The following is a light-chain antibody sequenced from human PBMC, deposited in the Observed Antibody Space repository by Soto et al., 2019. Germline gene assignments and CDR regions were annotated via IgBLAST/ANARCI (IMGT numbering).Light chain of an antibody. J-gene: IGKJ2*01. CDR2: WAS. V-gene: IGKV4-1*01. CDR1: QSVLYSSNNKNY. CDR3: QQYYSTPPYT. Sequence: DIVMTQSPDSLAVSLGERATINCKSSQSVLYSSNNKNYLAWYQQKPGQHPKLLIYWASTRESGVPDRFSGGGAGTHFTLTISSRRAEDVAVYYCQQYYSTPPYTFGQGTKLVIK.